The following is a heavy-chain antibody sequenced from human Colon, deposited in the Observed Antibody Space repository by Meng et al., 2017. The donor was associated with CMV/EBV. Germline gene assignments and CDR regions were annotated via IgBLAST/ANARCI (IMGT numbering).Heavy chain of an antibody. V-gene: IGHV3-30*02. CDR1: GFTFSSYG. CDR2: IRYDGSNK. Sequence: GGSLRLSCAASGFTFSSYGMHWVRQAPGKGLEWVAFIRYDGSNKYYADSVKGRFTISRDNSKNTLYLQMSSLRAEDTAVYYCAKPGYCSSTSCYKGVGLDYWGQGTLVTVSS. CDR3: AKPGYCSSTSCYKGVGLDY. D-gene: IGHD2-2*03. J-gene: IGHJ4*02.